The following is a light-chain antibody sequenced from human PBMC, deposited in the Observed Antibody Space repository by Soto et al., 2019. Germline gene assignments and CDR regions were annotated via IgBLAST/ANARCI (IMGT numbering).Light chain of an antibody. V-gene: IGKV1-39*01. J-gene: IGKJ4*01. CDR2: GAS. CDR1: QNINNF. Sequence: DIQMTQSPSSLSASVGDRVTITCRARQNINNFLNWYQQKPGKAPKLLIYGASSLQGGVPSRFSVSESGTDFTLTISSLQPEDFATYYCQQTYNTPLTFGGGTKVEIK. CDR3: QQTYNTPLT.